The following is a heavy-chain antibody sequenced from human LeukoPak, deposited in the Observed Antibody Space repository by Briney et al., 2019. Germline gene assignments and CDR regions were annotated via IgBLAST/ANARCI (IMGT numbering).Heavy chain of an antibody. CDR1: GGSFSGYY. V-gene: IGHV4-34*01. D-gene: IGHD3-10*01. J-gene: IGHJ4*02. Sequence: PSETLSLTCAVYGGSFSGYYWSWIRQPPGKGLEWIGEINHSGSTNYNPSLKSRVTISVDTSKNQFSLKLSSVTAADTAVYYCATRYGSGRGFDYWGQGTLVTVSS. CDR2: INHSGST. CDR3: ATRYGSGRGFDY.